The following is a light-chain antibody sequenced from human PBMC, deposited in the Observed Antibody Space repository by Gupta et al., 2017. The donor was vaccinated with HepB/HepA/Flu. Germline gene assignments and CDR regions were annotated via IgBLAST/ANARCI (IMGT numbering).Light chain of an antibody. CDR3: QVWDSNSDPVV. J-gene: IGLJ2*01. V-gene: IGLV3-21*02. CDR2: DDR. Sequence: SSVLTQHPSVSVAPGDTARITCGGNNIGSKSVHWYQQKPGKAPVVVVYDDRDRPSGIPERFSGSNSGNTATLTICRVEAGDEADYYCQVWDSNSDPVVFGGGTKLTVL. CDR1: NIGSKS.